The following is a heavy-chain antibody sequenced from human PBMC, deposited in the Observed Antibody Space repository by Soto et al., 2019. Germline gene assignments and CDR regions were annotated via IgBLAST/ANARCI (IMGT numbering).Heavy chain of an antibody. D-gene: IGHD3-10*01. J-gene: IGHJ4*02. CDR3: TRARGSESPSYYFDY. CDR2: IRSKAYGGTT. CDR1: GFTFGDYA. V-gene: IGHV3-49*04. Sequence: PGGSLRLSCTASGFTFGDYAMSWVRQAPGKGLEWVGFIRSKAYGGTTEYAASVKGRFTISRDDSKSIAYLQMNSLKTEDTAVYYCTRARGSESPSYYFDYWGQGTLVTVSS.